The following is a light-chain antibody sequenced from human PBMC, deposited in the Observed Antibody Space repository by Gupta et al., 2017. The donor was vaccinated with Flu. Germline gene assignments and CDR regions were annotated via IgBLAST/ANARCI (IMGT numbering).Light chain of an antibody. CDR1: SSDVGGYNY. CDR2: DVS. CDR3: CSYAGTSYV. V-gene: IGLV2-11*01. J-gene: IGLJ1*01. Sequence: QSVTISCTGTSSDVGGYNYVSWYQQHPGKAPKLMIYDVSKRPAGVPDRFSGSKSGNTASLTISGLQTEDEADYYCCSYAGTSYVFGSGTKVTVL.